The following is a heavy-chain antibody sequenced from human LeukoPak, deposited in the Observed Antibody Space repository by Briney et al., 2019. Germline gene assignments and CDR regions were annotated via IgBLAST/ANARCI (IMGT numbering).Heavy chain of an antibody. J-gene: IGHJ4*02. CDR2: IWHDGSNK. CDR3: ARDHPEYGDAAFDY. D-gene: IGHD4-17*01. V-gene: IGHV3-33*01. Sequence: GGSLRLSCAASGLTFSSYGMHWVRQAPGKGLEWVAVIWHDGSNKYYADSVKGRFTISRDNSKNTLYLQMNSLRAEDTAVYYCARDHPEYGDAAFDYWGQGTLVTVSS. CDR1: GLTFSSYG.